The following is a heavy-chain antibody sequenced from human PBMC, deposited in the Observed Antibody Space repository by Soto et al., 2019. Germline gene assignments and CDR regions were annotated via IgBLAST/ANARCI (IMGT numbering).Heavy chain of an antibody. Sequence: SETLSLTCSVSGASVNDCNFYWNWIRQSPGKGLEWIGFIHQNGITNYNPSLKRRVTISLDTSKNDFSLKLSSVTVADTAVYYCAREVVETSSLWLDPWGQGTLVTVSS. V-gene: IGHV4-61*03. CDR2: IHQNGIT. CDR1: GASVNDCNFY. J-gene: IGHJ5*02. CDR3: AREVVETSSLWLDP. D-gene: IGHD6-6*01.